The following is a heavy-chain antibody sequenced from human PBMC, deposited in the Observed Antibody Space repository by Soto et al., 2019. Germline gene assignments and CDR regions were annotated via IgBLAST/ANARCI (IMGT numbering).Heavy chain of an antibody. D-gene: IGHD3-16*02. CDR3: VRGVVRGNDRHFGY. CDR2: IIGDGNEI. CDR1: GFTFSSHW. J-gene: IGHJ4*02. Sequence: EVQLAESGGGLVQPGGSLRLSCAASGFTFSSHWMHWVRQAPGKGLVWVSRIIGDGNEITYAGSVKGRFNISGDNARNTVLLQINSLRAEDAAVFYCVRGVVRGNDRHFGYWGQGTLVTVSS. V-gene: IGHV3-74*01.